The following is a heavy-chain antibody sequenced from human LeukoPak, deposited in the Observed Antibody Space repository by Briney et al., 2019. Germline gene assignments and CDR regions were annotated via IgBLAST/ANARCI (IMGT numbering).Heavy chain of an antibody. D-gene: IGHD3-9*01. CDR2: IYYSGST. Sequence: PSETLPLTCTVSGGSISSRSYYWGWIRQPPGKRLEWIGSIYYSGSTYYNSSLKSRVTISVDKSKNQFSLKLSSVTAADTAVYYCARDLIRNYDILTGYRAFDIWGQGTMVTVSS. CDR1: GGSISSRSYY. J-gene: IGHJ3*02. V-gene: IGHV4-39*07. CDR3: ARDLIRNYDILTGYRAFDI.